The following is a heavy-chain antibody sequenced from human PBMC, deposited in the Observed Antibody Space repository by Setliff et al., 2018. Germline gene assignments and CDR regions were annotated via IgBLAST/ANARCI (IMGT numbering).Heavy chain of an antibody. D-gene: IGHD2-8*01. Sequence: GGSLRLSCDASGFTFKSYAMHWVRQAPGKGLEWVAVIAYDGINNYYGDSVKGRFTISRDNSRNTLYLQMTSLRAEDTAVYYCARTDGTNLGYFDNWGQGTLVTVSS. V-gene: IGHV3-30*07. CDR1: GFTFKSYA. J-gene: IGHJ4*02. CDR3: ARTDGTNLGYFDN. CDR2: IAYDGINN.